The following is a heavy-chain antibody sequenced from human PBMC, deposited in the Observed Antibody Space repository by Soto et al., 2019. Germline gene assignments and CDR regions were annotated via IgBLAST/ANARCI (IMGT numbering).Heavy chain of an antibody. J-gene: IGHJ4*02. D-gene: IGHD3-16*01. CDR2: IYYSGST. CDR1: GGSISSGGYY. Sequence: QVQLQESGPGLVKPSQTLSLTCTVSGGSISSGGYYWSWIRQHPGKGLEWIGYIYYSGSTYYNPSLKSRVTISVETSKNQFSLKLSSVTAADTAVYYCARNSRGAVSVWDRGPRPFDYWGQGTLVTVSS. CDR3: ARNSRGAVSVWDRGPRPFDY. V-gene: IGHV4-31*03.